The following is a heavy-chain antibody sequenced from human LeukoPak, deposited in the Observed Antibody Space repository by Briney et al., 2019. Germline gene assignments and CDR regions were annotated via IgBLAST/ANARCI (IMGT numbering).Heavy chain of an antibody. CDR1: GYSVSSGYY. CDR2: MYHSGDT. V-gene: IGHV4-38-2*02. Sequence: SETLSLTCTASGYSVSSGYYWGWIRQPPGKGLEWIGSMYHSGDTYYNPSLKSRVTMSVDKSNNQFSLKLSSVTAADTAAYYCARVGVVVPAAMNALDIWGQGTMVTVSS. D-gene: IGHD2-2*01. CDR3: ARVGVVVPAAMNALDI. J-gene: IGHJ3*02.